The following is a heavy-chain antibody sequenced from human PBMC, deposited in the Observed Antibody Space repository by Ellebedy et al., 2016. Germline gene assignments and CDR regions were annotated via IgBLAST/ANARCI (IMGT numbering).Heavy chain of an antibody. CDR2: VGGSGDRT. D-gene: IGHD1-26*01. V-gene: IGHV3-23*01. J-gene: IGHJ3*02. CDR3: ARERDTGSYTFDAFDI. Sequence: SXXASGGTFSTYAMSWVRQAPGKGLEWVSNVGGSGDRTYYADSVKGRFIISRDNSKNALYLQMNSLRAEDTAVYYCARERDTGSYTFDAFDIWGQGTMVTVSS. CDR1: GGTFSTYA.